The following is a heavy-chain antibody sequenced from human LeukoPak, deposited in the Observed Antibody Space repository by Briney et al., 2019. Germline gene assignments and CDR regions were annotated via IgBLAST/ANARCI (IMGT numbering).Heavy chain of an antibody. Sequence: ASETLSLTCAVYGGSFSGYYWSWLRQPPGKGLEWIGEINHSGSTNYNPSLKSRVTISVDTSKNQFSLKLSSVTAADTAVYYCARGLRYCSSTSCYPRFDYWGQGTLVTVSS. J-gene: IGHJ4*02. D-gene: IGHD2-2*01. V-gene: IGHV4-34*01. CDR2: INHSGST. CDR3: ARGLRYCSSTSCYPRFDY. CDR1: GGSFSGYY.